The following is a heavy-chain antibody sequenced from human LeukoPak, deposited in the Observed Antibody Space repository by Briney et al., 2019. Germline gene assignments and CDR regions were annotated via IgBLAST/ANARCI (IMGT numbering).Heavy chain of an antibody. D-gene: IGHD3-22*01. V-gene: IGHV4-59*01. J-gene: IGHJ5*02. CDR3: ARDIKRRYYYDSSGPERGSWLDP. CDR1: GGSISSYY. CDR2: IYYSGST. Sequence: SETLSLTCTVSGGSISSYYWSWIRQPPGKGLEWIGYIYYSGSTNYNPSLKSRVTISVDTSKNQFSLKLSSVTAADTAVYYCARDIKRRYYYDSSGPERGSWLDPWGQGTLVTVSS.